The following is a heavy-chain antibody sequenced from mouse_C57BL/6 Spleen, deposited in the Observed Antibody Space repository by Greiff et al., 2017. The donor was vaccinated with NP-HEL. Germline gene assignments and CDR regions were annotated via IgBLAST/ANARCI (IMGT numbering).Heavy chain of an antibody. Sequence: VQLQQSGAELVRPGSSVKLSCKASGYTFTSYWMHWVKQRPIQGLEWIGNIDPSDSETHYNQKFKDKATLTVDKSSSTAYMQLSSLTSEDSAVYYCARSYYYGSSYHYAMDYWGQGTSVTVSS. CDR1: GYTFTSYW. CDR2: IDPSDSET. V-gene: IGHV1-52*01. J-gene: IGHJ4*01. D-gene: IGHD1-1*01. CDR3: ARSYYYGSSYHYAMDY.